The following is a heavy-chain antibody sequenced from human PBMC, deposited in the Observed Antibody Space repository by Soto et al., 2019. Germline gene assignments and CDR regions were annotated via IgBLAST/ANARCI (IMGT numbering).Heavy chain of an antibody. CDR3: ARHNRTPLLWFGELSS. CDR1: GYTFTSYG. Sequence: ASVKVSCKASGYTFTSYGISWVRQAPGQGLEWMGWISAYNGNTNYAQKLQGRVTMTTDTSTSTAYMELRSLRSDDTAVYYCARHNRTPLLWFGELSSWGQGXLVTVS. CDR2: ISAYNGNT. D-gene: IGHD3-10*01. V-gene: IGHV1-18*04. J-gene: IGHJ4*02.